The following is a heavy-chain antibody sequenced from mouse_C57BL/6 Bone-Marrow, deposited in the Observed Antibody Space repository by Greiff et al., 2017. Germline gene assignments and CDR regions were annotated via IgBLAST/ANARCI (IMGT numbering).Heavy chain of an antibody. CDR2: IYPTGGRT. V-gene: IGHV1-55*01. D-gene: IGHD4-1*01. Sequence: VQLQQPGAELVKPGASVKMSCKASGYTFTSYWITWVKQRPGPGLEWIGDIYPTGGRTNYNEKFKSKAKLTVDTSSNTAYMQLSSLTSADSAVFYWARTGPLGRSVCYGGQGTTLPGPS. J-gene: IGHJ2*01. CDR3: ARTGPLGRSVCY. CDR1: GYTFTSYW.